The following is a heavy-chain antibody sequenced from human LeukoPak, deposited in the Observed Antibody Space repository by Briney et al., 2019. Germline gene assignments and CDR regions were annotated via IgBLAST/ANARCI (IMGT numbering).Heavy chain of an antibody. V-gene: IGHV1-2*02. CDR1: GYTFTGYY. Sequence: ASVKVSCKASGYTFTGYYMHWVRQAPGQGLEWMGWINPNSGGTNYAQKFQGRVTMTRDTSISTAYMELRSLRSDDTAVYYCARVRWDTVTTQEFDYWGQGTLVTVSS. CDR3: ARVRWDTVTTQEFDY. D-gene: IGHD4-17*01. CDR2: INPNSGGT. J-gene: IGHJ4*02.